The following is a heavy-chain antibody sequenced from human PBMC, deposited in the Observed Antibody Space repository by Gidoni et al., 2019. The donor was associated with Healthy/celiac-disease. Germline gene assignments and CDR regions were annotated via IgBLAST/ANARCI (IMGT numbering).Heavy chain of an antibody. V-gene: IGHV3-9*01. CDR1: GFTFDDYA. J-gene: IGHJ5*02. D-gene: IGHD4-17*01. CDR2: ISWNSGSI. Sequence: EVQLVESGGGLVQPGRSRRLSCAAPGFTFDDYAMHWVRQAPGKGLEWVSGISWNSGSIGYADSVKGRFTISRDNAKNSLYLQMNSLRAEDTALYYCARAQFTVTTLWFDPWGQGTLVTVSS. CDR3: ARAQFTVTTLWFDP.